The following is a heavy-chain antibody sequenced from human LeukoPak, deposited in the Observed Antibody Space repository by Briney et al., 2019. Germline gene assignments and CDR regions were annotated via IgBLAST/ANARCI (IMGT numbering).Heavy chain of an antibody. J-gene: IGHJ4*02. CDR3: AKPLLVVPAASPFDY. CDR1: EFTFNSYA. CDR2: ISGSGGST. V-gene: IGHV3-23*01. Sequence: PGGSLRLSCAASEFTFNSYAMTWVRQAPGKGLEWVSAISGSGGSTCYADSVKGRFSISRDNSKNTLYLQMNGLRAEDPAIYYCAKPLLVVPAASPFDYWGQGTLVTVSS. D-gene: IGHD2-2*01.